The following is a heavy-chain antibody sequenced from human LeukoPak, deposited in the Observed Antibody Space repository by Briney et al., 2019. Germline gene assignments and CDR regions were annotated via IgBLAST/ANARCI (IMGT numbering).Heavy chain of an antibody. J-gene: IGHJ5*02. D-gene: IGHD2-2*01. CDR2: INPNSGGT. V-gene: IGHV1-2*02. CDR1: GYTFTGYY. Sequence: ASVKVSCKASGYTFTGYYMHWVRQAPGQGLEWIGWINPNSGGTNYAQKFQGRVIMTRDTSISTAYMELSRLRSDDTAVYYCARRYCSSTSCYDGRWFDPWGQGALVTVSS. CDR3: ARRYCSSTSCYDGRWFDP.